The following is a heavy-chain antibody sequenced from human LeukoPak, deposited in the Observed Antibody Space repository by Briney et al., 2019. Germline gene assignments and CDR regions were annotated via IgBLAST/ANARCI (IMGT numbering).Heavy chain of an antibody. CDR2: VWFDGSKR. CDR1: GFIFSNSG. J-gene: IGHJ4*02. V-gene: IGHV3-33*01. Sequence: GRSLRLSCTVSGFIFSNSGMHWVRRAPGKGLEWVAVVWFDGSKRYYADSVKGRFTISRDNSKNTLHLQMDSLRVEDTAMYFCARDFRRYSYGPVDYWGQGTLVTVSS. CDR3: ARDFRRYSYGPVDY. D-gene: IGHD5-18*01.